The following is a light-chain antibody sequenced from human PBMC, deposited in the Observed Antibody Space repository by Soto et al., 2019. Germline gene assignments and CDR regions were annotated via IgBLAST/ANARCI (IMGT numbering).Light chain of an antibody. CDR3: RSYTSSNTVV. Sequence: QSALTQPASVSGSPGQSITISCTGTSRDVGGYVSWYQQHPGKAPKLMIYEVSNRPSGASNRFSGSKSGNTASLTISGLQAEDEADYYCRSYTSSNTVVFGGGTKVTVL. J-gene: IGLJ2*01. CDR1: SRDVGGY. CDR2: EVS. V-gene: IGLV2-14*01.